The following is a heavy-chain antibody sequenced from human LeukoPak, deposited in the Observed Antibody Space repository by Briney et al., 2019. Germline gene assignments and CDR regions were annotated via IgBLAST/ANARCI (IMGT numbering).Heavy chain of an antibody. CDR2: ISYDGSNK. D-gene: IGHD3-22*01. V-gene: IGHV3-30*18. J-gene: IGHJ6*02. CDR3: AKEVYDSSGFYYYYGMDV. CDR1: GFTFSSYG. Sequence: GGSPRLSCAASGFTFSSYGMHWVRQAPGKGLEWVAVISYDGSNKYYADSVKGRFTISRDNSKNTLYLQMNSLRAEDTAVYYCAKEVYDSSGFYYYYGMDVWGQGTTVTVSS.